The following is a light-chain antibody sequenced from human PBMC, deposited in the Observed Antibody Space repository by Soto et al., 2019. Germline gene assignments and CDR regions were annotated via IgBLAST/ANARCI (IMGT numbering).Light chain of an antibody. V-gene: IGLV2-23*01. CDR2: EGS. J-gene: IGLJ3*02. CDR3: CSYAGSSTWV. Sequence: QSVLTQPASVSGSPGQSITISCTGTSSDVGSYNLVSWYQQHPGKAPKLMIYEGSKRPSGVSNRFSGSKSGHTASLTISGLQAEDEADYYCCSYAGSSTWVFGGGTKVTVL. CDR1: SSDVGSYNL.